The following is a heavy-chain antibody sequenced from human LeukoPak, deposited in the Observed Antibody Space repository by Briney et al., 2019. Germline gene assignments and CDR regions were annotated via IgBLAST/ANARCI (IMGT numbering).Heavy chain of an antibody. CDR3: ARDEYCSSTSCYLAEAFDI. CDR1: GYTFTSYD. V-gene: IGHV1-18*01. CDR2: ISAYNGNT. J-gene: IGHJ3*02. Sequence: ASVKVSCKASGYTFTSYDINWVRQATGQGLEWMGWISAYNGNTNYAQKLQGRVTMTTDTSTSTAYMELRSLRSDDTAVYYCARDEYCSSTSCYLAEAFDIWGQGTMVTVSS. D-gene: IGHD2-2*01.